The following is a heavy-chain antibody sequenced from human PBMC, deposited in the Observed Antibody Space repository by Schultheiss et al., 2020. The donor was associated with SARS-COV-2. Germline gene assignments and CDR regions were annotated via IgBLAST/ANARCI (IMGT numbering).Heavy chain of an antibody. CDR2: VNHSGST. Sequence: SETLSLTCAVYGESLSGYYWSWIRQPPGKGLEWIGEVNHSGSTYYNPSLKSRVTISADTPKNQFSLRLRSVTAADTAVYFCARHPRGWPFVYWGQGALVTVSS. J-gene: IGHJ4*02. CDR3: ARHPRGWPFVY. D-gene: IGHD5-24*01. V-gene: IGHV4-34*01. CDR1: GESLSGYY.